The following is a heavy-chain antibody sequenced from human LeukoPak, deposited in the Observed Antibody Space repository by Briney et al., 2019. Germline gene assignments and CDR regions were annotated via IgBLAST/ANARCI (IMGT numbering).Heavy chain of an antibody. CDR1: GFTFSNYA. CDR3: ARGAAVATWAFDY. CDR2: ISYDGSNK. Sequence: SGGSLRLSCAASGFTFSNYAMHWVRQAPGKGLEWVAVISYDGSNKYYADSVKGRFTISRDNSKNTLYLQMNSLRAEDTAVYYCARGAAVATWAFDYWGQGTLVTVSS. J-gene: IGHJ4*02. D-gene: IGHD5-12*01. V-gene: IGHV3-30*04.